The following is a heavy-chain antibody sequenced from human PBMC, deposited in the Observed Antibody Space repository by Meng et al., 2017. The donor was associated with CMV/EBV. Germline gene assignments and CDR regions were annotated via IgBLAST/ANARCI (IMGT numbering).Heavy chain of an antibody. V-gene: IGHV3-66*02. J-gene: IGHJ4*02. CDR2: IYSGGST. Sequence: GESLKISCAASRFTVSSYYMSWVRQAPGKGLEWVSVIYSGGSTYYADSVKGRFTISRDNSKNTLYLQMNSLRAEDTAVYYCARDGPYGEPLHYWGQGTLVTVSS. CDR1: RFTVSSYY. D-gene: IGHD4-17*01. CDR3: ARDGPYGEPLHY.